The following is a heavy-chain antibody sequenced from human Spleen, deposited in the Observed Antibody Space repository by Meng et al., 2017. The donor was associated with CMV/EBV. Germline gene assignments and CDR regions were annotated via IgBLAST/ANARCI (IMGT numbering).Heavy chain of an antibody. V-gene: IGHV3-11*04. Sequence: FSDYYMTWIRQAPGKGLEWVSYISPSATTIFYSDFVRGRFTLSRDNAKNSLFLQMNSLRAEDTAVYYCARGTYYYDSSGSYSGDWFDPWGQGTLVTVSS. CDR2: ISPSATTI. CDR1: FSDYY. J-gene: IGHJ5*02. D-gene: IGHD3-22*01. CDR3: ARGTYYYDSSGSYSGDWFDP.